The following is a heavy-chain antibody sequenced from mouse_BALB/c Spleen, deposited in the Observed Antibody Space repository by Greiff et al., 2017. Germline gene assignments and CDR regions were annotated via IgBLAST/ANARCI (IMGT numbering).Heavy chain of an antibody. V-gene: IGHV1-18*01. CDR1: GYTFTDYN. Sequence: VQLQQSGPELVKPGASVKMSCKASGYTFTDYNMDWVKQSHGKSLEWIGDINPNNGGTIYNQKFKGKATLTVDKSSSTAYMELRSLTSEDTAVYYCARSGYHYAMDYWGQGTSVTVSS. CDR2: INPNNGGT. CDR3: ARSGYHYAMDY. D-gene: IGHD3-1*01. J-gene: IGHJ4*01.